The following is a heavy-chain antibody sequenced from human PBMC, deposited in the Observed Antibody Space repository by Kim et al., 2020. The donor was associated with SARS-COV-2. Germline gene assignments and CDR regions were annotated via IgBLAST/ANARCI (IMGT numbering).Heavy chain of an antibody. V-gene: IGHV1-3*01. CDR2: INAGNGNT. J-gene: IGHJ4*02. D-gene: IGHD6-19*01. CDR1: GYTFTSYA. CDR3: AGSGIAVAGLDY. Sequence: ASVKVSCKASGYTFTSYAMHWVRQAPGQRLEWMGWINAGNGNTKYSQKFQGRVTITRDTSASTAYMELSSLRSEDTAVYYCAGSGIAVAGLDYWGQGTLVTVSS.